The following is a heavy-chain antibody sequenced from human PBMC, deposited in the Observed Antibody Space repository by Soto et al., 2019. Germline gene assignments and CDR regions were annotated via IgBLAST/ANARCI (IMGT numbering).Heavy chain of an antibody. J-gene: IGHJ6*02. CDR3: AIPLALAAAGYYYGMDV. Sequence: PGGSLRLSCAASGFTVSSNYMSWVRQAPGRGLEWVSVIYSGGSTYYADSVKGRFTISRDNSKNTLYLQMNSLRAEDTAVYYCAIPLALAAAGYYYGMDVWGQGTTGTVSS. CDR2: IYSGGST. V-gene: IGHV3-66*01. D-gene: IGHD6-13*01. CDR1: GFTVSSNY.